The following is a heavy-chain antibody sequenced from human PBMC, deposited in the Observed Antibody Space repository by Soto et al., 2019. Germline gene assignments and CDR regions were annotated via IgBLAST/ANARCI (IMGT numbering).Heavy chain of an antibody. Sequence: HLLESGGGLAQLGGSLRLSCAASGFTFSNYAMSWVRQAPGKGLAWVSTIDSSGGTTYYADSVKGRFFISRDNSKNTLYLQMNSLRAEDTAVYYCANDPTPYWGQGTLVTVSS. V-gene: IGHV3-23*01. CDR3: ANDPTPY. D-gene: IGHD4-17*01. J-gene: IGHJ4*02. CDR1: GFTFSNYA. CDR2: IDSSGGTT.